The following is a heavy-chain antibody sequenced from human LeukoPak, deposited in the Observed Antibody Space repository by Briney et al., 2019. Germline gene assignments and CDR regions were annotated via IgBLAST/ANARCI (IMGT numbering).Heavy chain of an antibody. Sequence: PSESLSLTCAVYGGSFSGYYWSWIRQPPGKGLEWIGEINHSGSTNYNPSLKSRVTISVDTSKNQFFLKLSSVTAADTAVYYCARGRVATMAYYYYGMDVWGQGTTVTVSS. J-gene: IGHJ6*02. D-gene: IGHD5-12*01. V-gene: IGHV4-34*01. CDR2: INHSGST. CDR3: ARGRVATMAYYYYGMDV. CDR1: GGSFSGYY.